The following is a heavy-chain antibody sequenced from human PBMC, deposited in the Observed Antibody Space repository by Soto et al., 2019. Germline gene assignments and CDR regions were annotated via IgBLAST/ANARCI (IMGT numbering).Heavy chain of an antibody. CDR2: IYYSGST. CDR3: ARDQVGATPYYYYGMDV. CDR1: GGSISSGGYY. J-gene: IGHJ6*02. Sequence: SETLSLTCTVSGGSISSGGYYWSWIRQHPGKGLEWIGYIYYSGSTYYNPSLKSRVTISVDTSKNQFSLKLSSVTAADTAVYYCARDQVGATPYYYYGMDVWGQGTTVTVSS. V-gene: IGHV4-31*03. D-gene: IGHD1-26*01.